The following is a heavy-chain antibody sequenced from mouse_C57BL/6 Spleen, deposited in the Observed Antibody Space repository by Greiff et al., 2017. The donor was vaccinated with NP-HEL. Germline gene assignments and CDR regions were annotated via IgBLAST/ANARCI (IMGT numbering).Heavy chain of an antibody. CDR3: AREGYLDYAMDY. CDR1: GYPFTSYW. CDR2: IYPGSGST. D-gene: IGHD2-2*01. Sequence: QVQLQQPGAELVKPGASVKMSCKASGYPFTSYWITWVKQRPGQGLEWIGDIYPGSGSTNYNEKFKSKATLTVDTSSSTAYMQLSSLTSEESAVYYGAREGYLDYAMDYWGQGTSVTVSS. V-gene: IGHV1-55*01. J-gene: IGHJ4*01.